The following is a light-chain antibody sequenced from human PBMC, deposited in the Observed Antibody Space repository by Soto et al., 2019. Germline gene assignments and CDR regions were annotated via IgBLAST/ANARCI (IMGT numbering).Light chain of an antibody. CDR2: DAS. Sequence: DIQVTQSPSFMSASVGDRVTITCRASQGISSDLAWYQQKPGKAPNLLIYDASTLQSGVPSRFTGSGSGTDFTLTVNSLQAEDFATYYCQQSYTSPTTFGQGTRLEI. CDR1: QGISSD. J-gene: IGKJ5*01. CDR3: QQSYTSPTT. V-gene: IGKV1-9*01.